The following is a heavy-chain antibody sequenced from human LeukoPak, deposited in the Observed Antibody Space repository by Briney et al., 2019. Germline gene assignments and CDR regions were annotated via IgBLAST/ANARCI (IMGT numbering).Heavy chain of an antibody. CDR1: GYSFTTNG. D-gene: IGHD5-18*01. V-gene: IGHV1-18*01. CDR2: ISGYNANI. J-gene: IGHJ4*02. CDR3: ARVGSYGYDY. Sequence: ASVKVSCKASGYSFTTNGISWVRQAPGQGLEWMGWISGYNANINYAQKLQGRVTMTTDTSTSTVYMELRSLRSDDTAVYYCARVGSYGYDYWGQGTLVTVSS.